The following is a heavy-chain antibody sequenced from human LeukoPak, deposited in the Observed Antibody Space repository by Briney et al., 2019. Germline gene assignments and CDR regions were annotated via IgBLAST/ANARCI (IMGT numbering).Heavy chain of an antibody. J-gene: IGHJ4*02. CDR2: IIPILGIA. V-gene: IGHV1-69*04. CDR3: ASGSLRWELLSRSGSDY. D-gene: IGHD1-26*01. CDR1: GGTFSSYA. Sequence: SVKVSCKASGGTFSSYAISWVRQAPGQGLEWMGRIIPILGIANYAQKFQGRVTITADKSTSTAYMELSSLRSEDTAEYYCASGSLRWELLSRSGSDYWGQGTLVTVSS.